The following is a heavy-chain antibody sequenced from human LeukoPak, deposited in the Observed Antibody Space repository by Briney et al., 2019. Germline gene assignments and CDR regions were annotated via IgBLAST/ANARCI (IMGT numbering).Heavy chain of an antibody. J-gene: IGHJ4*02. CDR1: GGSISSSSYY. CDR3: ARTYYYGSGSYSFDY. CDR2: IYYSGST. V-gene: IGHV4-39*01. D-gene: IGHD3-10*01. Sequence: SETLSLTCTVSGGSISSSSYYWGWIRQPPGKGLEWIGSIYYSGSTYYNPSLKSRVTISVDTSKSQFSLKLSSVTAADTAVYYCARTYYYGSGSYSFDYWGQGTLVTVSS.